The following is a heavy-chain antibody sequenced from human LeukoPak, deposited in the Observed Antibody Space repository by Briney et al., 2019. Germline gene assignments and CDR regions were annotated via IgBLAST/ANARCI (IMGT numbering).Heavy chain of an antibody. J-gene: IGHJ6*02. CDR2: INQDGSEK. Sequence: GGSLRLSCVASGFTFSSYWMSWVRQAPGKGLEWVANINQDGSEKHYVDSVKGRFTISRDNAKNSLYLQMNSLRAEDTAVYYCARHKRFTSKGMDVWGQGTTVTVSS. D-gene: IGHD2-2*01. CDR3: ARHKRFTSKGMDV. V-gene: IGHV3-7*03. CDR1: GFTFSSYW.